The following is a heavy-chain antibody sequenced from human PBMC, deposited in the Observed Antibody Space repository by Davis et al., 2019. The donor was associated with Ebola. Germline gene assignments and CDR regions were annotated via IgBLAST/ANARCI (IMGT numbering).Heavy chain of an antibody. J-gene: IGHJ4*02. CDR3: ARAGFDEVLDY. CDR1: GFTFSSYA. CDR2: IPYDGSNK. D-gene: IGHD3-3*01. V-gene: IGHV3-30-3*01. Sequence: PGGSLRLSCAASGFTFSSYAMHWVRQAPGKGLEWVAVIPYDGSNKYYADSVKGRFTISRDNSNNTLYLQMNSLRAEDTSVYYCARAGFDEVLDYWGQGTPVTVSS.